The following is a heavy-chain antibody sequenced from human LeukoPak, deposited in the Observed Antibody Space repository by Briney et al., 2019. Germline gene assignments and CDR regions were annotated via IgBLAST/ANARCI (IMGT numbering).Heavy chain of an antibody. D-gene: IGHD1-26*01. J-gene: IGHJ3*02. V-gene: IGHV4-39*01. CDR2: IYYSGST. CDR1: GGPISSSSYY. CDR3: ASPSGSYYAFDI. Sequence: KPSETLSFTCTVSGGPISSSSYYWGWIRQPPGKGLEWIGSIYYSGSTYYNPSLKSRVTISVDTSKNQFSLKLSSVTAADTAVYYCASPSGSYYAFDIWGQGTMVTVSS.